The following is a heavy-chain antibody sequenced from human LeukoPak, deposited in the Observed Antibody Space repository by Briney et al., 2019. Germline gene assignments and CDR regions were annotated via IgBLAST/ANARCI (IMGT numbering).Heavy chain of an antibody. J-gene: IGHJ3*02. V-gene: IGHV1-69*06. CDR3: ARERRLIAAAVAFDI. CDR1: VGTFSNYA. CDR2: IIPLFGAA. D-gene: IGHD6-13*01. Sequence: SVKDSSMASVGTFSNYAIRWVRPAPGQGLEWMGGIIPLFGAANFAQKFQGRVTFTADKTTSTAYMELSSLRSEDTAVYYCARERRLIAAAVAFDIWGQGTMVTVSS.